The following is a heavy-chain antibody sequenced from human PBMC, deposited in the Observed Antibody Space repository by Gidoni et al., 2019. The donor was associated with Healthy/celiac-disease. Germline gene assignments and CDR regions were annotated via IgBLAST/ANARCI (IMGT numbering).Heavy chain of an antibody. D-gene: IGHD6-19*01. V-gene: IGHV1-18*01. CDR3: ARVMVARAVAGTDPSWAYYYYYYMDV. Sequence: QVQLVQSGAEVKKPGASVKVSCKASGYTFTSYGISWVRQAPGQGLEWMGWISAYNGNTNYAQKLQGRVTMNTDTSTSTAYMELRSLRSDDTAVYYCARVMVARAVAGTDPSWAYYYYYYMDVWGKGTTVTVSS. J-gene: IGHJ6*03. CDR2: ISAYNGNT. CDR1: GYTFTSYG.